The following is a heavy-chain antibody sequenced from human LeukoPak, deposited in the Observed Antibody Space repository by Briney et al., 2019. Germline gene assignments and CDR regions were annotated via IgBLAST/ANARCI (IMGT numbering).Heavy chain of an antibody. CDR2: IVVGSGNT. V-gene: IGHV1-58*02. J-gene: IGHJ4*02. CDR1: GFTFASSA. CDR3: AVLDYDILTGYYNFDY. Sequence: SVKVSCKASGFTFASSAMQWVRQARGQRLEWIGWIVVGSGNTNYAQKFQERVTITRDMSTSTAYIELSSLRSEDTAVYYCAVLDYDILTGYYNFDYWGQGTLVTVSS. D-gene: IGHD3-9*01.